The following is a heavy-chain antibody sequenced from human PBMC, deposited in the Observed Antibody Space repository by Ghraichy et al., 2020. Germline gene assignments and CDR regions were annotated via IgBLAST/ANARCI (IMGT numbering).Heavy chain of an antibody. V-gene: IGHV4-34*01. CDR1: GGSFSGYY. D-gene: IGHD3-22*01. CDR2: INHSGST. CDR3: ARGMSMLVVVIVYCFYY. J-gene: IGHJ4*02. Sequence: SETLSLTCAVYGGSFSGYYWSWIRQPPGKGLEWVGEINHSGSTIYNPSLKSRLTISVDTSKNQFSLKLSSVTAADTAVYYCARGMSMLVVVIVYCFYYLGQGTLVTRPS.